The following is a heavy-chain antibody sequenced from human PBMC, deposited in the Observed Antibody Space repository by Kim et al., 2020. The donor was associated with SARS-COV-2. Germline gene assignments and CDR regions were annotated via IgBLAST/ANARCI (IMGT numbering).Heavy chain of an antibody. CDR2: IDHSGSST. D-gene: IGHD5-18*01. V-gene: IGHV3-23*01. CDR3: ARGVDAAMATDSFYGMAV. J-gene: IGHJ6*02. CDR1: GLTFGSYG. Sequence: GGSLRLSCAASGLTFGSYGMNWVRQAPGKGLEWVSSIDHSGSSTSDADSVKGRFTVSRDKSKNTLYLQMNSLRAEDTAVYYCARGVDAAMATDSFYGMAVGSQPTTVTAS.